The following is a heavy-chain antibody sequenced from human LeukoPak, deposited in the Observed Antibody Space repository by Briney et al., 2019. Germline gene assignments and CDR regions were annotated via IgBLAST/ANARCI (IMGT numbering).Heavy chain of an antibody. CDR3: AKVIGYTYGHFDY. D-gene: IGHD5-18*01. CDR2: ISGSGANI. J-gene: IGHJ4*02. CDR1: GFSFSTYA. Sequence: GGSLRLSCAASGFSFSTYALSWVRQAPGKGLEWVSVISGSGANIYYVDSVKGRFTISRDNSKNTLGLQMNSLRAEDTAVYYCAKVIGYTYGHFDYWGQGTLVTVSS. V-gene: IGHV3-23*01.